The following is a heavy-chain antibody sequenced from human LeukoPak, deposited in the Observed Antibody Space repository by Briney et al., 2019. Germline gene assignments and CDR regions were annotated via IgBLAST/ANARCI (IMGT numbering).Heavy chain of an antibody. CDR1: GFTFSSYA. Sequence: WGSLRLSCAASGFTFSSYAMHWVRQAPGKGLEWVAVISYDGSNKYYADSVKGRFTISRDNSKNTLYLQMNSLRAEDTAVYYCAKDLRSTLWLPYWGQGTLVTVSS. D-gene: IGHD3-10*01. V-gene: IGHV3-30*04. J-gene: IGHJ4*02. CDR2: ISYDGSNK. CDR3: AKDLRSTLWLPY.